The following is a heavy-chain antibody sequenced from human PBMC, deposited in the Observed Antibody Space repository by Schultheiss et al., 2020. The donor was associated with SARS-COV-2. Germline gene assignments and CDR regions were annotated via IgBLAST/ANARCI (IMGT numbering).Heavy chain of an antibody. J-gene: IGHJ3*02. V-gene: IGHV3-30*04. CDR1: GFTFSSYA. CDR2: ISYDGSNK. CDR3: ASPLPLAYYYDSSGYFPLDAFDI. Sequence: GGSLRLSCAASGFTFSSYAMHWVRQAPGKGLEWVAVISYDGSNKYYADSVKGRFTISRDNAKNSLYLQMNSLRAEDTAVYYCASPLPLAYYYDSSGYFPLDAFDIWGQGTMVTVSS. D-gene: IGHD3-22*01.